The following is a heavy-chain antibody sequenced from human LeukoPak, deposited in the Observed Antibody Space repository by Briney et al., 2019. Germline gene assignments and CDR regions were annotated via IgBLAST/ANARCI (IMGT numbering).Heavy chain of an antibody. V-gene: IGHV1-24*01. CDR3: ATAGGSQASWFDP. D-gene: IGHD1-26*01. Sequence: ASVKVSCKASGYTLTELSMHWVRQAPGKGLEWMGGFDPEDGETIYAQKFQGRVTMTEDTSTDTAYMELSSLGSEDTAVYYCATAGGSQASWFDPWGQGTLVTVSS. CDR1: GYTLTELS. J-gene: IGHJ5*02. CDR2: FDPEDGET.